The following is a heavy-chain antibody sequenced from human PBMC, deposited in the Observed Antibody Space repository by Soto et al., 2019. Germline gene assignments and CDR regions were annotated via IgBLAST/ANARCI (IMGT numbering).Heavy chain of an antibody. J-gene: IGHJ4*02. Sequence: ASVKVSCKASGYTFTSYGISWVRQAPGQGLEWMGWISAYNGNTNYAQKLQGRVTMTTDTSTSTAYMELRSLRSDDTAVYYCARGGTYYYDSSGYRNFDSWGQGTLVTVSS. D-gene: IGHD3-22*01. V-gene: IGHV1-18*04. CDR2: ISAYNGNT. CDR1: GYTFTSYG. CDR3: ARGGTYYYDSSGYRNFDS.